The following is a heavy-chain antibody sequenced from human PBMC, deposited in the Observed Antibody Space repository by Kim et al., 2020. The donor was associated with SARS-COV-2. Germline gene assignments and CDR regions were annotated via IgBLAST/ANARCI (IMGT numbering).Heavy chain of an antibody. CDR1: GGSISSGSYY. D-gene: IGHD6-19*01. CDR2: IYTSGST. CDR3: ASEESSGWSTGLFDY. Sequence: SETLSLTCTVSGGSISSGSYYWSWIRQPAGKGLEWIGRIYTSGSTNYNPSLKSRVTISVDTSKNQFSLKLSSVTAADTAVYYCASEESSGWSTGLFDYWGQGTLVTVSS. J-gene: IGHJ4*02. V-gene: IGHV4-61*02.